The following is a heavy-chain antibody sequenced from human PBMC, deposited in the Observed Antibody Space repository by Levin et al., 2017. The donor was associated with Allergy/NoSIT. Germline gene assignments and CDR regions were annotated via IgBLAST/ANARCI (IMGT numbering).Heavy chain of an antibody. CDR3: ARIEYSSSSGGNYYYGMDV. CDR2: IDWDDDK. J-gene: IGHJ6*02. D-gene: IGHD6-6*01. Sequence: ESGPTLVKPTQTLTLTCTFSGFSLSTTRMCVSWIRQPPGKALEWLARIDWDDDKYYSTSLKTRLTISKDTSKNQVVLTMTDMDPVDTATYYCARIEYSSSSGGNYYYGMDVWGQGTTVTVSS. V-gene: IGHV2-70*11. CDR1: GFSLSTTRMC.